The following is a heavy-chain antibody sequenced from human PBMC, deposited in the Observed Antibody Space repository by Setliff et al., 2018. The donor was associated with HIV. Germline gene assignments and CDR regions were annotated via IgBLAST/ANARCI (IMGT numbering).Heavy chain of an antibody. D-gene: IGHD4-17*01. V-gene: IGHV1-69*05. CDR1: GGTFSSYA. CDR3: AVGPHGDYELGWFDL. CDR2: LIPIYATS. J-gene: IGHJ5*02. Sequence: ASVKVSCKASGGTFSSYAISWVRQAPGQGLEWMGGLIPIYATSDYAQKLQGGVTISTDESARTAYMELRSLRSEDTAVYYCAVGPHGDYELGWFDLWGQGTLVTVSS.